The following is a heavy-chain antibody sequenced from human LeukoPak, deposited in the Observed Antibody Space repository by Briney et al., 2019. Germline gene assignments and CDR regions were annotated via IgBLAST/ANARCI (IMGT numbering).Heavy chain of an antibody. J-gene: IGHJ4*02. CDR2: ITSSGDST. CDR3: AKGSAGYSSTWDRYFDY. D-gene: IGHD6-13*01. Sequence: PGGSLRLSCAASGFTFSSYSMNWVRQAPGKGLAWVSTITSSGDSTSYADSVRGRFTISRDNSNNTLYLQMNTLRAEDTAVYYCAKGSAGYSSTWDRYFDYWGQGTLVTVSS. CDR1: GFTFSSYS. V-gene: IGHV3-23*01.